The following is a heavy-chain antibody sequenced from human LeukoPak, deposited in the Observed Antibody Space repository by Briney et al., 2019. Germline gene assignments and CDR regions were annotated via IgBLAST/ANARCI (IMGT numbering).Heavy chain of an antibody. V-gene: IGHV4-34*01. CDR2: INHSGGT. CDR3: ARIRCGHTNGICYNY. CDR1: GVSFSGYY. D-gene: IGHD2-8*01. Sequence: SETLSLTCAVYGVSFSGYYWSWIRQPPGKGLEWIGEINHSGGTKYNPSLKSRVTISIDTPENQFSLKLSSVTAAGTAVYYCARIRCGHTNGICYNYWGQGTLVTVSA. J-gene: IGHJ4*02.